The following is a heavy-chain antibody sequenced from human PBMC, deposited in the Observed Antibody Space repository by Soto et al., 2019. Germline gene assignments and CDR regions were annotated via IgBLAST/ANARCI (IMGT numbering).Heavy chain of an antibody. D-gene: IGHD2-15*01. J-gene: IGHJ3*02. CDR1: GFTFSSYA. CDR3: AKLRGGSSYDAFDI. V-gene: IGHV3-23*01. CDR2: SSGSGGTT. Sequence: EVQLLESGGGLVQAGGSLRLSCAASGFTFSSYAMSWVRQAPGKGLEWGSDSSGSGGTTYYADSVKGRFTISRDNSKNTLNLQMNSLRAEDTAVYYCAKLRGGSSYDAFDICGQETLDTVSS.